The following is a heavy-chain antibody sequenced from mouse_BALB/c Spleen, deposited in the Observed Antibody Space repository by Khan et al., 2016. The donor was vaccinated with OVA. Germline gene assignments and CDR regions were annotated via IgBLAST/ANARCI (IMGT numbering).Heavy chain of an antibody. CDR2: IHPSDSET. CDR1: GYSFTSYW. V-gene: IGHV1-61*01. Sequence: QVQLQQSGAELVRPGASVKLSCKASGYSFTSYWMNWVKQRPGQGLEWIGMIHPSDSETAFNQKFKDKATLTVDKSSSTAYMQLSSPTSEDSAVYYCARGNTASYWYFGVWGAGTTVTVSS. J-gene: IGHJ1*01. D-gene: IGHD1-2*01. CDR3: ARGNTASYWYFGV.